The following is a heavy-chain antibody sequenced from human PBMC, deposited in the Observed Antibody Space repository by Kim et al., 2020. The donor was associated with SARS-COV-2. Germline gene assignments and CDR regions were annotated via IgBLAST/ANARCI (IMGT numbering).Heavy chain of an antibody. CDR3: ARDPGADIVVVVAATPYWYFDL. D-gene: IGHD2-15*01. V-gene: IGHV1-46*01. CDR2: INPSGGST. J-gene: IGHJ2*01. Sequence: ASVKVSCKASGYTFTSYYMHWVRQAPGQGLEWMGIINPSGGSTSYAQKFQGRVTMTRDTSTSTVYMELSSLRSEDTAVYYCARDPGADIVVVVAATPYWYFDLWGRGTLVTVSS. CDR1: GYTFTSYY.